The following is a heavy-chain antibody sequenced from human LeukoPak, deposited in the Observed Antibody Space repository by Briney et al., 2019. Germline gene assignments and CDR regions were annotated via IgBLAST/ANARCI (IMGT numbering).Heavy chain of an antibody. CDR2: IFYIGGT. D-gene: IGHD6-19*01. Sequence: PSGTLSLTCAVSGGSISTNNWWHWVRQSPGKGLEWTGEIFYIGGTNYNPSLKSRVTMSVDTSKNQFSLNVKSVTAADTAMYYCAREVAAGSHRGFDYWGQGILVTVSS. J-gene: IGHJ4*02. CDR3: AREVAAGSHRGFDY. V-gene: IGHV4-4*02. CDR1: GGSISTNNW.